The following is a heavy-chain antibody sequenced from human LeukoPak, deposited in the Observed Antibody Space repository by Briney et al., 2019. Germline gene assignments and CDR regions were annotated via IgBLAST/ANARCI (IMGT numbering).Heavy chain of an antibody. CDR1: GFTFNHFA. CDR2: ISYDGINN. D-gene: IGHD2/OR15-2a*01. CDR3: ARPLLSYFYYYMDV. V-gene: IGHV3-30*04. Sequence: PGGSLRLSCAASGFTFNHFAIHWVRQAPGKGLEWVAVISYDGINNYYADSVKGRFTISRDNSKNTVYLQMNSLRPEDTALYYCARPLLSYFYYYMDVWGRGTTVTVSS. J-gene: IGHJ6*03.